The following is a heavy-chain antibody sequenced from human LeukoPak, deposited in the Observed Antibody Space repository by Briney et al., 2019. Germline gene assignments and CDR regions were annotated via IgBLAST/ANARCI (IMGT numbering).Heavy chain of an antibody. CDR2: IYYSGST. D-gene: IGHD5-18*01. CDR1: GGSISSGDYY. J-gene: IGHJ4*02. CDR3: ARVGATAMVDYYFDY. Sequence: SETLSLTCTVSGGSISSGDYYWSWIRQPPGKGLEWIGYIYYSGSTNYNPSLKSRVTISVDTSKNQFSLKLSSVTAADTAVYYCARVGATAMVDYYFDYWGQGTLVTVSS. V-gene: IGHV4-61*08.